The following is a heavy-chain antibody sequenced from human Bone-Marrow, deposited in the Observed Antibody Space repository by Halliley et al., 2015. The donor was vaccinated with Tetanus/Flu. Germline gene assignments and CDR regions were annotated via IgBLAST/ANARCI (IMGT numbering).Heavy chain of an antibody. J-gene: IGHJ6*02. CDR3: ARVRHLYYYSMDV. V-gene: IGHV4-59*01. D-gene: IGHD3-16*01. CDR2: IYYSGIP. Sequence: WLWFIYYSGIPNYNPSLKSRVPISLDPSKNQFSLKLNSATAADPAVYYCARVRHLYYYSMDVWGQGTTVTVSS.